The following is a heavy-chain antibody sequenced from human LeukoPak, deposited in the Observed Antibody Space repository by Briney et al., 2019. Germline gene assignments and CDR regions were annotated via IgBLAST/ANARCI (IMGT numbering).Heavy chain of an antibody. CDR1: GFTFSDYA. Sequence: GGSLRLSCAASGFTFSDYAMNWVRQAPGKGLEWLSFISTTSDAMYYADSVKGRLTVSRDNAKNSLFLQMHSLRAEDTAIYYCAREIPGRIAADCWGQGALVTVSS. D-gene: IGHD2-15*01. J-gene: IGHJ4*02. V-gene: IGHV3-48*01. CDR3: AREIPGRIAADC. CDR2: ISTTSDAM.